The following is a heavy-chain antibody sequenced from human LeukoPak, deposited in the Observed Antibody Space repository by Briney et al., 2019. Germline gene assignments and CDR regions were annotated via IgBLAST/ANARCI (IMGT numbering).Heavy chain of an antibody. Sequence: SETLSLTCTVSGASISGYHWSWIRQPPGKGLEWMGYIYYSGTANYNPSLESRVTISIDTSKNQISLNLSSVTAADTAIYYCARDRPAEKISVWFGGPTGGLDPFDIRGQGKMVIVSS. CDR3: ARDRPAEKISVWFGGPTGGLDPFDI. CDR1: GASISGYH. CDR2: IYYSGTA. V-gene: IGHV4-59*01. J-gene: IGHJ3*02. D-gene: IGHD3-10*01.